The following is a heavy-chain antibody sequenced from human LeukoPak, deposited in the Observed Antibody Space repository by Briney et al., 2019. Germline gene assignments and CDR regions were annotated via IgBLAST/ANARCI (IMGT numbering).Heavy chain of an antibody. CDR2: IYYTGST. D-gene: IGHD1-1*01. Sequence: LETLSLTCSVSGGSIGSSRYYWGWIRQPPGKGLEWIGSIYYTGSTYYNPSLKSRVTISVDTSKNQFSLKLTSVTAADTAVFYCARHGGTYDWYFDFWGRGTLLTVSS. V-gene: IGHV4-39*01. J-gene: IGHJ2*01. CDR3: ARHGGTYDWYFDF. CDR1: GGSIGSSRYY.